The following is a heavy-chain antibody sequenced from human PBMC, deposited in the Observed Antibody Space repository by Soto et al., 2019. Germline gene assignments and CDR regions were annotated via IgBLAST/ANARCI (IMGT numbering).Heavy chain of an antibody. Sequence: SETLSLTCTVSGGSIISSNFYWGWIRQPPGTGLEWIGSVEYGGSTYDNPSLKSRVTLSADTSKNQFSLKLTSVTAADTAIYYSARHVRGAVTMNWFDPWGHGTLVTVSS. D-gene: IGHD3-10*02. CDR1: GGSIISSNFY. CDR2: VEYGGST. J-gene: IGHJ5*02. CDR3: ARHVRGAVTMNWFDP. V-gene: IGHV4-39*01.